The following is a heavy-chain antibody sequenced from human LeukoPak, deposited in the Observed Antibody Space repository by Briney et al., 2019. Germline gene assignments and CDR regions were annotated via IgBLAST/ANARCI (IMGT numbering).Heavy chain of an antibody. Sequence: GGSLRLSCAASGFTFSSYSMNWVRQAPGKGLEWVSSISSSSSYIYYADSVKGRFTISRDNAKNTLYLQMNSLRAEDTAVYYCARDFGVVVAADGYWGQGTLVTVSS. V-gene: IGHV3-21*01. D-gene: IGHD2-15*01. CDR2: ISSSSSYI. J-gene: IGHJ4*02. CDR3: ARDFGVVVAADGY. CDR1: GFTFSSYS.